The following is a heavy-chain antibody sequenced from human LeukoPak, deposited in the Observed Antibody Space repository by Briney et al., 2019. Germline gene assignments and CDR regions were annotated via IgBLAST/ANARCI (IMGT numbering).Heavy chain of an antibody. V-gene: IGHV4-39*07. CDR2: MYYRGST. CDR1: GGSINSSSYY. J-gene: IGHJ6*02. D-gene: IGHD1-1*01. Sequence: SETLSLTCTVSGGSINSSSYYWGWVRQPPGKGLEWIGSMYYRGSTYYNPSLKSRVTISVDTSKNQFSLRLSSVTVADTAVYYCARDAGHQLSRRNYYAMDVWGQGTTVTVSS. CDR3: ARDAGHQLSRRNYYAMDV.